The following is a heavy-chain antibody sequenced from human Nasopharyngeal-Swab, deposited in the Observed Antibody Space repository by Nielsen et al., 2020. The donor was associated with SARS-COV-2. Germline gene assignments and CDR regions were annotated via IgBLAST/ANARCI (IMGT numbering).Heavy chain of an antibody. CDR3: AKDRQLWSNDFDY. CDR1: GFTFTSHG. CDR2: IRNDGSNK. D-gene: IGHD5-18*01. Sequence: GGSLRLSCAASGFTFTSHGMYWVRQAPVEGLDWVAFIRNDGSNKNYADSVKGRFTISRDNSKNTLHLQMNSLRAEDTAMYYCAKDRQLWSNDFDYWGQGTLVTVSS. J-gene: IGHJ4*02. V-gene: IGHV3-30*02.